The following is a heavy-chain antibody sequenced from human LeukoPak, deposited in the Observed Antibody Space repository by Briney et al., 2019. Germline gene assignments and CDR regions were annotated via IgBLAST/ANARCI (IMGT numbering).Heavy chain of an antibody. CDR2: IIPIFGTA. CDR1: GGTFSSYA. V-gene: IGHV1-69*01. Sequence: LVKVSCKASGGTFSSYAISWVRQAPGQGLEWMGGIIPIFGTANYAQKFQGRVTITADESTSTAYMELSSLRSEDTAVYYCARDRLSVSPGQRMNWFDPWGQGTLVTVSS. J-gene: IGHJ5*02. D-gene: IGHD1-1*01. CDR3: ARDRLSVSPGQRMNWFDP.